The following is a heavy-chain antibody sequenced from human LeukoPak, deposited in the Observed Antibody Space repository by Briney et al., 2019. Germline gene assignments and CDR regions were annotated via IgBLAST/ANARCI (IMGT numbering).Heavy chain of an antibody. Sequence: GGSLRLSCAASGFTFSTYSMNWVRQAPGKGLEWVSYISSSSSTIYYADSVKGRFTISRDNAKNSLYLQMNSLRAEDTAVYYCAREGITVSHDLDYWGQGTLVTVSS. CDR1: GFTFSTYS. CDR3: AREGITVSHDLDY. J-gene: IGHJ4*02. CDR2: ISSSSSTI. D-gene: IGHD3-16*01. V-gene: IGHV3-48*01.